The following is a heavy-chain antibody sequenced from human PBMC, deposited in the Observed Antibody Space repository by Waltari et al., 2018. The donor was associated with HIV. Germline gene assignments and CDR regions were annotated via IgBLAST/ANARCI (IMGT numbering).Heavy chain of an antibody. V-gene: IGHV4-39*01. D-gene: IGHD6-19*01. Sequence: QVQLQESGPGLVKPSETLTLTCSVSGGSISNSNYYWGWVRQPPGKGLEWIGTIYHSGSTYYNPSLKSRVALFVDTPKNQFSLRLTSVTAADTAVYYCARHGDLSSAWLLDFEFWGQGRLVIVSS. CDR1: GGSISNSNYY. J-gene: IGHJ4*02. CDR3: ARHGDLSSAWLLDFEF. CDR2: IYHSGST.